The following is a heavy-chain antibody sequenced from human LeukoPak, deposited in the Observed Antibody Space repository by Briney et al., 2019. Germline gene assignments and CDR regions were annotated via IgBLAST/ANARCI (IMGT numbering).Heavy chain of an antibody. V-gene: IGHV3-23*01. CDR2: ISGSGGST. CDR1: GFTFSSNV. CDR3: AKAYYDFWSGYFSDAFDI. Sequence: GGSLRLSCAASGFTFSSNVMIWVRQAPGKGLEWVSAISGSGGSTYYADSVKGRFTISRDNSKNTLYLQMNSLRAEDTAVYYCAKAYYDFWSGYFSDAFDIWGQGTMVTVSS. J-gene: IGHJ3*02. D-gene: IGHD3-3*01.